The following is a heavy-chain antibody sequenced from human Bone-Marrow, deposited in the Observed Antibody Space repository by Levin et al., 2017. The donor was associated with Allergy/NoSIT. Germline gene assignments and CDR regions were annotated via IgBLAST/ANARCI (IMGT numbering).Heavy chain of an antibody. V-gene: IGHV3-48*03. Sequence: GGSLRLSCAASGFTFSSYEMNWVRQAPGKGLEWVSYISSSGSTIYYADSVKGRFTISRDNAKNSLYLQMNSLRAEDTAVYYCARVGEYCSSTSCYAFDYYDYMDVWGKGTTVTVSS. CDR2: ISSSGSTI. J-gene: IGHJ6*03. D-gene: IGHD2-2*01. CDR3: ARVGEYCSSTSCYAFDYYDYMDV. CDR1: GFTFSSYE.